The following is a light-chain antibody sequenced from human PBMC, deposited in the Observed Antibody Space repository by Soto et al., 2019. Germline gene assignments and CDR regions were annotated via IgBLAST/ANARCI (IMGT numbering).Light chain of an antibody. CDR3: HQYGAWPLT. CDR1: QSVGKN. J-gene: IGKJ4*01. CDR2: ATS. V-gene: IGKV3-15*01. Sequence: EIVVTQSPATLSVSPGERATLSCSASQSVGKNFAWYQQKPGQAPRLLIFATSTRATGVPARFSGSGSGTEFTLTISSLKSEDFAVYYCHQYGAWPLTLGGGAKVEIE.